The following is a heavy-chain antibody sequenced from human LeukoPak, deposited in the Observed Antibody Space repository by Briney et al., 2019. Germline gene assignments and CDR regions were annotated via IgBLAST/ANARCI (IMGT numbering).Heavy chain of an antibody. D-gene: IGHD6-19*01. Sequence: PSETPSLTCAVYGGSFSGYYWSWIRQPPGKGLEWIGEINHSGSTNYNPSLKSRVTISVDTSKNQFSLKLSSVTAADTAVYYCARSIAVAGTGDYWGQGTLVAVSS. CDR2: INHSGST. J-gene: IGHJ4*02. CDR1: GGSFSGYY. CDR3: ARSIAVAGTGDY. V-gene: IGHV4-34*01.